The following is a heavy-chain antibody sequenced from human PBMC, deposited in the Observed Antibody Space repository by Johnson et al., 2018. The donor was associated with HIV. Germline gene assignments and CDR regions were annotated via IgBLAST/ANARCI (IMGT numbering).Heavy chain of an antibody. CDR2: IKDDGSEK. D-gene: IGHD2-8*02. J-gene: IGHJ3*02. CDR3: AKDPVQGVGLDI. Sequence: VQLVESGGGLVQPGGSLRLSCAASGFTFSSFWMTWVRQAPGKGLEWVANIKDDGSEKSYVDSVKGRFTISRDNSKNTLYLQMNSLRAEDTAVYYCAKDPVQGVGLDIWGQGTMVTVSS. V-gene: IGHV3-7*01. CDR1: GFTFSSFW.